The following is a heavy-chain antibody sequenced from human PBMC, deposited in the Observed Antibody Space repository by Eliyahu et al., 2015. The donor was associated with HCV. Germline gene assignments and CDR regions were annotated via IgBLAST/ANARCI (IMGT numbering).Heavy chain of an antibody. V-gene: IGHV4-39*01. CDR2: IYYSGST. CDR3: ARYGQLVLEAHFDY. J-gene: IGHJ4*02. CDR1: GGSISSSSYY. Sequence: QLQLQESGPGLVKPSETLSLTCTVSGGSISSSSYYWGWIRQPPGKGLEWIGSIYYSGSTYYNPSLKSRVTISVDTSKNQFSLKLSSVTAADTAVYYCARYGQLVLEAHFDYWGQGTLVTVSS. D-gene: IGHD6-6*01.